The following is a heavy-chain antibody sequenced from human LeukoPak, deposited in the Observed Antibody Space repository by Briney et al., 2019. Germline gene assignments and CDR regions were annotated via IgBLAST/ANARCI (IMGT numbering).Heavy chain of an antibody. J-gene: IGHJ4*02. CDR1: RDSLRSDW. CDR3: AGGWDHFDY. D-gene: IGHD1-26*01. CDR2: INSDGSST. V-gene: IGHV3-74*01. Sequence: GGSLRLSCAASRDSLRSDWMYSGCRAPGKGLVWVSRINSDGSSTSYADSVKGRFTISRDNAKNTLYLQMNSLRAEDTAVYYCAGGWDHFDYWGQGTLVTVSS.